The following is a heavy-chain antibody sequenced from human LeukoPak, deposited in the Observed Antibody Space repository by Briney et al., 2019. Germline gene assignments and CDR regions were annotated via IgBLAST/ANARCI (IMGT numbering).Heavy chain of an antibody. J-gene: IGHJ4*02. CDR1: GGTFSSYA. CDR3: ASSGYSYGNDY. CDR2: IIPIFGTA. V-gene: IGHV1-69*01. D-gene: IGHD5-18*01. Sequence: KVSCXXSGGTFSSYAISWVRQAPGQGLEWMGGIIPIFGTANYAQKFQGRVTITADESTSTAYMELSSLRSEDAAVYYCASSGYSYGNDYWGQGTLVTVSS.